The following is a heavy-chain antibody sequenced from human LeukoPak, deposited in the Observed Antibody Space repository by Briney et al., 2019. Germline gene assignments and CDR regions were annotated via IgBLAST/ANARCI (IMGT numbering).Heavy chain of an antibody. D-gene: IGHD3-3*01. J-gene: IGHJ4*02. Sequence: ASVKVSCKTSGYTFTANYIHWVRQAPGQGLEWMGWINPNSGNTNYLQKFQDRVTMTRDTSISTAYMELNRLISDDTAVYYCARGGNTVFGVGDFWGQGTLVTVSS. V-gene: IGHV1-2*02. CDR2: INPNSGNT. CDR1: GYTFTANY. CDR3: ARGGNTVFGVGDF.